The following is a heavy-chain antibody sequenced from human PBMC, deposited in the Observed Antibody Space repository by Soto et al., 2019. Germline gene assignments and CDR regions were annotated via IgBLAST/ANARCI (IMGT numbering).Heavy chain of an antibody. CDR2: IRSKAYGGTT. CDR3: TREASEAMAPYYYYYYMDV. Sequence: GGSLRLSCTASGFTFGDYAMSWFRQAPGKGLEWVGFIRSKAYGGTTEYAASVKGRFTISRDDSKSIAYLQMNSLKTEDTAVYYCTREASEAMAPYYYYYYMDVWGKGTTVTVSS. J-gene: IGHJ6*03. D-gene: IGHD5-18*01. V-gene: IGHV3-49*03. CDR1: GFTFGDYA.